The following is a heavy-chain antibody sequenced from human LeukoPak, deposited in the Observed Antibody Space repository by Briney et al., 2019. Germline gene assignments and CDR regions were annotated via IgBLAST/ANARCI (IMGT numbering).Heavy chain of an antibody. CDR2: IYHSGST. D-gene: IGHD3-10*01. J-gene: IGHJ4*02. CDR1: GGSISSGGYS. CDR3: ARDRRGSGSYYGLDY. V-gene: IGHV4-30-2*01. Sequence: PSQTLSLTCAVSGGSISSGGYSWSWIRQPPGKGLEWIGYIYHSGSTYYNPSLKSRVTISVDGSKIQFSLKLSSVTAADTAVYYCARDRRGSGSYYGLDYWGQGTLVTVSS.